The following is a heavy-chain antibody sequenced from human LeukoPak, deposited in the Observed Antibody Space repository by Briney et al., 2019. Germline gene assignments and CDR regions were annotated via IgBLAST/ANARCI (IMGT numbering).Heavy chain of an antibody. D-gene: IGHD3-16*02. V-gene: IGHV1-18*01. J-gene: IGHJ6*03. CDR1: GYTFTSYG. CDR2: ISAYNGNT. CDR3: ARLDYVWGSYRYYMDV. Sequence: GASVKVSCKASGYTFTSYGISWVRQAPGQGLEWMAWISAYNGNTNYAQKLQGRVTMTTDTSTSTAYMELRSLRSDDTAVYYCARLDYVWGSYRYYMDVWGKGTTVTISS.